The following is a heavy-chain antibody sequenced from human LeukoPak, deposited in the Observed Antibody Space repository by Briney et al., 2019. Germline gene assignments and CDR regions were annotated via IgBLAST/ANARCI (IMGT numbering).Heavy chain of an antibody. CDR2: MNPNSGNT. D-gene: IGHD3-10*01. CDR1: GYTFTSYD. V-gene: IGHV1-8*03. Sequence: ASVMVSCKASGYTFTSYDINWVRQATGQGLEWMGWMNPNSGNTGYAQKFQGRVTITRNTSISTAYMELSSLRSEDTAVYYCARGGDFEHYYYYMDVWGKGTTVTVSS. J-gene: IGHJ6*03. CDR3: ARGGDFEHYYYYMDV.